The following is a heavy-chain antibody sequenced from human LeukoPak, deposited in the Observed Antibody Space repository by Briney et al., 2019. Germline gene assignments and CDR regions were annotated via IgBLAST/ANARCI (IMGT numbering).Heavy chain of an antibody. J-gene: IGHJ4*02. CDR2: IYYDGSNK. D-gene: IGHD3-10*01. V-gene: IGHV3-33*01. CDR3: TREEVRAPLDN. Sequence: GRSLRLFCAVWRHLMQTYGQHWVSQAPGKGLEWVALIYYDGSNKYYADSVKGRFTVSRDNSKNTLYLQMNILRAEDTGIYYCTREEVRAPLDNWGQGTLVTVSS. CDR1: RHLMQTYG.